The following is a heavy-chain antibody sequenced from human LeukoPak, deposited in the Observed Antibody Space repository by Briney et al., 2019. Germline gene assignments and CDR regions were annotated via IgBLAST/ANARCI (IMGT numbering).Heavy chain of an antibody. CDR3: ARARYYDFWSGYLSAFDI. Sequence: SETLSLTCAVYGGSFSGYYWSWIRQPPGKGLEWIGEINHSGSTNYNPSLKSRVTISVDTSKNQFSLKLSSVTAADTAVYYCARARYYDFWSGYLSAFDIWGQGTQVTVSS. V-gene: IGHV4-34*01. CDR1: GGSFSGYY. D-gene: IGHD3-3*01. CDR2: INHSGST. J-gene: IGHJ3*02.